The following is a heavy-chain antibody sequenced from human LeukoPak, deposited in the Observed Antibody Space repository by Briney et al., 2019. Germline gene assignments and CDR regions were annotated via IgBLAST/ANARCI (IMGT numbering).Heavy chain of an antibody. Sequence: ASVNVACKASGYTFTSYDINWVRQATGQGLEWMGWMNPNSGNTGYAQKFQGRVTMTRNTSISTAYMELSSLRSEDTAVYYCARGLNYDFWRGYPVPDYWGQGTLVTVSS. CDR1: GYTFTSYD. J-gene: IGHJ4*02. CDR3: ARGLNYDFWRGYPVPDY. CDR2: MNPNSGNT. V-gene: IGHV1-8*01. D-gene: IGHD3-3*01.